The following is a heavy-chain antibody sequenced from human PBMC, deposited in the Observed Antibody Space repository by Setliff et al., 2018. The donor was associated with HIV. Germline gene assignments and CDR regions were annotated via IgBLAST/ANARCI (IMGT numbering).Heavy chain of an antibody. Sequence: PGESLKISCAASGFTFSSYSMNWVRQAPGKGLEWVSSISSSSSYIYYADSVKGRFTISRDNAKNPLYLQMNSLRAEDTAVYYCASALSWENWYFDLWGRGTLVTVSS. CDR1: GFTFSSYS. V-gene: IGHV3-21*01. CDR2: ISSSSSYI. D-gene: IGHD1-26*01. J-gene: IGHJ2*01. CDR3: ASALSWENWYFDL.